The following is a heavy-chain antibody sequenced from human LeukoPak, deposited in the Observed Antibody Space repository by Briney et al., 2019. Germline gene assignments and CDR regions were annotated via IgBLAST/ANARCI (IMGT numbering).Heavy chain of an antibody. CDR1: GFTFSSYS. D-gene: IGHD6-13*01. V-gene: IGHV3-21*01. CDR2: ISSSSSYI. Sequence: AGGFLRLSCAASGFTFSSYSMNWVRQAPGKGLEWVSSISSSSSYIYYADSVKGRFTISRDNAKNSLYLQMNSLRAEDTAVYYCARLWAAAGPARYWGQGTLVTVSS. J-gene: IGHJ4*02. CDR3: ARLWAAAGPARY.